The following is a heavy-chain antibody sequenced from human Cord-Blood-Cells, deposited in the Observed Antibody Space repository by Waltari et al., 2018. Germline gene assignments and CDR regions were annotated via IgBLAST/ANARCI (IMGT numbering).Heavy chain of an antibody. CDR3: ARGPLPLWFMHNWFDP. J-gene: IGHJ5*02. Sequence: QVQLQQWGAGLLKSSEPLSLPCAVYGGSFSVSYWSWIRQPPGKGLEWIGEINHSGSTNYNPSLKSRVTISVDTSKNQFSLKLSSVTAADTAVYYCARGPLPLWFMHNWFDPWGQGTLVTVSS. V-gene: IGHV4-34*01. CDR2: INHSGST. CDR1: GGSFSVSY. D-gene: IGHD3-10*01.